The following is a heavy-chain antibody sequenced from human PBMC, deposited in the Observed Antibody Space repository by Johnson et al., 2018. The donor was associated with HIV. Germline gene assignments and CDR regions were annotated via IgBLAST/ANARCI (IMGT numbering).Heavy chain of an antibody. CDR1: GFIFSSHA. V-gene: IGHV3-23*01. Sequence: VLLLESGGNLVQPGGSLRLSCAASGFIFSSHAMTWLRQAPGKGLEWVSAISASGGRTFYADSVKGRFTVSRDKSKNTVFLQMDSLRAEDTAVYYCAREKSVWGASDAFDVWGLGTMVTVSS. CDR3: AREKSVWGASDAFDV. D-gene: IGHD3-10*02. J-gene: IGHJ3*01. CDR2: ISASGGRT.